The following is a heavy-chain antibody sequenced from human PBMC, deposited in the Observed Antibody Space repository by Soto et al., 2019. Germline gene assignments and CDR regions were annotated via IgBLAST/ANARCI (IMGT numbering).Heavy chain of an antibody. Sequence: SQTLSLTCAISGASVPSNSAAWNWIRQPPSRGLEWLGRTYYRSKWYNDDAVSVKSRICINPDTSKNQFSLQLNSVTPEDTAVYYWARSLGVVAAMGIFDYWGQGTLGT. D-gene: IGHD2-15*01. CDR3: ARSLGVVAAMGIFDY. V-gene: IGHV6-1*01. CDR1: GASVPSNSAA. CDR2: TYYRSKWYN. J-gene: IGHJ4*02.